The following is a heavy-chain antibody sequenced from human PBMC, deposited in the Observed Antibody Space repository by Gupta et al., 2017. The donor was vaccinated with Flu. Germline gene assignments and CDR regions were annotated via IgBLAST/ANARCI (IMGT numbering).Heavy chain of an antibody. Sequence: SSYSMNWVRQAPGKGLEWVSYISSSSSTIYYADSVKGRFTISRDNAKNSLYLQMNSLRAEDTAVYYCAGTGYDFWSGHFDYWGQGTLVTVSS. CDR3: AGTGYDFWSGHFDY. J-gene: IGHJ4*02. CDR1: SSYS. CDR2: ISSSSSTI. D-gene: IGHD3-3*01. V-gene: IGHV3-48*01.